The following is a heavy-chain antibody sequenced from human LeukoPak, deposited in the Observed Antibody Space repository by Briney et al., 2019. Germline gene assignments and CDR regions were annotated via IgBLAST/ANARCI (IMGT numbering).Heavy chain of an antibody. D-gene: IGHD6-13*01. V-gene: IGHV3-NL1*01. CDR2: IYSGGST. CDR3: ARGIPMDV. Sequence: GGSLRLSCAASGFTFSSYGMHWVRQAPGKGLEWVSIIYSGGSTYYADSVKGRFTISRDNSKNTLYLQMNSLRAEDTAVYYCARGIPMDVWGKGTTVTISS. J-gene: IGHJ6*03. CDR1: GFTFSSYG.